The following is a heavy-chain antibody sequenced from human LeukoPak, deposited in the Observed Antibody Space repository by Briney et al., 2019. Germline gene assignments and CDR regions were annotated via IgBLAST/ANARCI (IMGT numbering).Heavy chain of an antibody. CDR2: LYPSGST. CDR3: ARRAGDWAVNWIDP. Sequence: SETLSLTCTVSGGSITGTTYYWAWFRQPLGQGLEWIGSLYPSGSTSYSPSLKSRVSIFLDTSKGQLSLNVRSVTAADTAVYYCARRAGDWAVNWIDPWGQGTLVTVSS. J-gene: IGHJ5*02. CDR1: GGSITGTTYY. V-gene: IGHV4-39*01. D-gene: IGHD2-21*02.